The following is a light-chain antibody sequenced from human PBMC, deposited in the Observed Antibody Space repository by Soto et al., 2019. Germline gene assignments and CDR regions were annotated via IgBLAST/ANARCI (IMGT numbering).Light chain of an antibody. CDR3: QQRTDWPPWT. Sequence: EIVLTQSPATLSLSPGERATLSCRASQSIGLAIAWYQHKPGQAPRLLIFDASQRATGIPARFRGSGSGTDFTLSISSLEPEDFAVYYCQQRTDWPPWTFGQGTKVESK. CDR2: DAS. CDR1: QSIGLA. V-gene: IGKV3-11*01. J-gene: IGKJ1*01.